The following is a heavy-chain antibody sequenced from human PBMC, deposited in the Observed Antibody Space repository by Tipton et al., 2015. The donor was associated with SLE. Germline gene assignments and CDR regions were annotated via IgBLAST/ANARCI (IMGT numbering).Heavy chain of an antibody. D-gene: IGHD3-16*01. V-gene: IGHV4-4*02. J-gene: IGHJ5*02. CDR1: GASITSSDW. CDR3: AGDLRAIGDRFDP. Sequence: TLSLTCAVSGASITSSDWWSWVRQPPGKGLDYIGEIHHRGSTNYKSSLRGRVTISVDKSKNQFSLKLTSVTAADTAVYYCAGDLRAIGDRFDPWGQGALVTVSS. CDR2: IHHRGST.